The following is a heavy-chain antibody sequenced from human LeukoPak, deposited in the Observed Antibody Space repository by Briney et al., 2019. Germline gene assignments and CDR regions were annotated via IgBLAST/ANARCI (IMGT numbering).Heavy chain of an antibody. CDR2: IHNSGRT. CDR3: AREGDSSVYYDY. V-gene: IGHV4-4*08. D-gene: IGHD3-22*01. J-gene: IGHJ4*02. CDR1: GGSVSSYY. Sequence: EASETLSLTCSVSGGSVSSYYWSWIRQSPGKGLEWIGYIHNSGRTNYNPSLKSRVTGFVDTSKNQVSLRLSSVTAADTAVYYCAREGDSSVYYDYWGQGTLVTVSS.